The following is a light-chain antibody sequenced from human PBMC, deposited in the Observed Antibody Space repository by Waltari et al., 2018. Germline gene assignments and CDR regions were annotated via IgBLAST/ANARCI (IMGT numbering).Light chain of an antibody. Sequence: EILMTQSPASLSVSPGERATLSCRASQSLNTNLAWYQQKPGQAPRLLVYGASTRATGVPARFSGSGSGTEFTLTISILQSEDAGVYYCQQYNNWPTSYTFGQGTKLEIK. V-gene: IGKV3-15*01. CDR3: QQYNNWPTSYT. CDR1: QSLNTN. J-gene: IGKJ2*01. CDR2: GAS.